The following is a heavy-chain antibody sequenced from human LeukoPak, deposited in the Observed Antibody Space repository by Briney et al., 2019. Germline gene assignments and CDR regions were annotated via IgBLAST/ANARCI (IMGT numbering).Heavy chain of an antibody. CDR2: IYYSGST. J-gene: IGHJ4*02. Sequence: SETLSLTCTVSGGSISSSSYYWGWIRRPPGKGLEWIGSIYYSGSTYYNPSLKSRVTISVDTSKNQFSLKLSSVTAADTAVYYCARFYSNYFDYWGQGTLVTVSS. CDR1: GGSISSSSYY. V-gene: IGHV4-39*01. CDR3: ARFYSNYFDY. D-gene: IGHD4-11*01.